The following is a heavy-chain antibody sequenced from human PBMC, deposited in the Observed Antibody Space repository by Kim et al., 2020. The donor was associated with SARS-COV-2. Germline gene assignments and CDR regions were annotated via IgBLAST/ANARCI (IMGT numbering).Heavy chain of an antibody. Sequence: GTTDYAAPVKGRFTISRDDSKTTVYLQMNCLRAEETAIYYCTRFRYEGDYWGQGTLVTVSS. J-gene: IGHJ4*02. CDR3: TRFRYEGDY. V-gene: IGHV3-15*01. D-gene: IGHD3-3*01. CDR2: GTT.